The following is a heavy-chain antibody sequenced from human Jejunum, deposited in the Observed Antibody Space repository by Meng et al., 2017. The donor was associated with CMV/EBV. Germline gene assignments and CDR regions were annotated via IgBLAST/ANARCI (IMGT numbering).Heavy chain of an antibody. J-gene: IGHJ4*02. CDR2: INHIANT. D-gene: IGHD3-10*01. V-gene: IGHV4-34*01. CDR3: ARGGPHQSGFDF. Sequence: CAVYGGSFNIYYWSWIRQPPGKGLERLGQINHIANTNYNPSLKSRLTMSVDTSKNQFTLNLTSVTAADTAVYYCARGGPHQSGFDFWGQGTLVTVSS. CDR1: GGSFNIYY.